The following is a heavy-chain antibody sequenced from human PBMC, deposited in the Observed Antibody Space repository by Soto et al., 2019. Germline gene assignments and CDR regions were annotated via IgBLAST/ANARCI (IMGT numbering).Heavy chain of an antibody. D-gene: IGHD1-1*01. J-gene: IGHJ4*02. CDR1: GFTFNIYW. V-gene: IGHV3-74*01. CDR2: IDNDGSAT. Sequence: EVQLVESGGGLVKPGGSLRLSCVASGFTFNIYWMHWVRQAPGKGLEWVSRIDNDGSATTYADSVNGRFTISRDNAKNTLFLQMNTLRVDDTAVYYCARDNWNSYWGQGTLVTVSS. CDR3: ARDNWNSY.